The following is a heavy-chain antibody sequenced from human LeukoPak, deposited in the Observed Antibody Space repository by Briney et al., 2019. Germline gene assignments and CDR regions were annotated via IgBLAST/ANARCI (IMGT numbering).Heavy chain of an antibody. CDR3: ASHPSIFPGYFDY. J-gene: IGHJ4*02. Sequence: PSETLSLTCTVSGGSISSDGYYWSWIRQPPGKGLEWIGYIYYSGSTNYNPSLKSRVTISVDTSKNQFSLKLSSVTAADTAVYYCASHPSIFPGYFDYWGQGTLVTVSS. CDR1: GGSISSDGYY. D-gene: IGHD2/OR15-2a*01. CDR2: IYYSGST. V-gene: IGHV4-61*08.